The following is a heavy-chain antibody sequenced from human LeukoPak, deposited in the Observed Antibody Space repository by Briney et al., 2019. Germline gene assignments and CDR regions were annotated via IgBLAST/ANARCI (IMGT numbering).Heavy chain of an antibody. Sequence: ASVKVSCKTSGYPFRNYDINWVRQATGQGLEWMGWINPHSGKTGYAQKFQGRVTMTRDTSISTAYMELSRLRSDDTAVYYCARVAGDIVVVHNWFDPWGQGTLVTVSS. J-gene: IGHJ5*02. D-gene: IGHD2-2*01. V-gene: IGHV1-8*01. CDR1: GYPFRNYD. CDR3: ARVAGDIVVVHNWFDP. CDR2: INPHSGKT.